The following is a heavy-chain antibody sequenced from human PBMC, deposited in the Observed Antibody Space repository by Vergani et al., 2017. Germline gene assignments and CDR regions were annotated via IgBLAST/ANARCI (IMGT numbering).Heavy chain of an antibody. CDR3: ARDAGYSGSYFIDYYYYGMDV. D-gene: IGHD1-26*01. CDR2: ISSSSSTI. CDR1: GFTFSSYS. J-gene: IGHJ6*02. V-gene: IGHV3-48*02. Sequence: EVQLVESGGGLVQPGGSLRLSCAASGFTFSSYSMNWVRQAPGKGLEWVSYISSSSSTIYYADSVKGRFTISRDNAKNSLYLQMNSLRDEDTAVYYCARDAGYSGSYFIDYYYYGMDVWGQGTTVTVSS.